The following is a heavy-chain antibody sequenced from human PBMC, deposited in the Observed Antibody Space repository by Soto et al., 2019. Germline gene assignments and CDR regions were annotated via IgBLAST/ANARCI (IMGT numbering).Heavy chain of an antibody. J-gene: IGHJ6*02. V-gene: IGHV1-69*13. D-gene: IGHD2-15*01. CDR3: ARDPTSYCSGGSCYSRKSYYYYGMDV. Sequence: SVKVSCKASGGTFSSCAISWVRKAPGQGLEWMGGIIPIFGTANYAQKFQGRVTITADESTSTAYMELSSLRSEDTAVYYCARDPTSYCSGGSCYSRKSYYYYGMDVWGQGTTVTVSS. CDR1: GGTFSSCA. CDR2: IIPIFGTA.